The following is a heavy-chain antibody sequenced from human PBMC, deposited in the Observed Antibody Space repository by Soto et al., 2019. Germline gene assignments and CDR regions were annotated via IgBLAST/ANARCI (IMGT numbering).Heavy chain of an antibody. CDR1: GGSLSSGGYY. Sequence: SETLSLTCTVSGGSLSSGGYYWSWIRQLPGKGLEWIGYIYYTGNTYYNPSLKSRLTMSVDTPKKQLSLKVTSVTAADTAVYFCARAAGGLGTRSRNTWLDPWGQGILVTVSS. V-gene: IGHV4-31*03. CDR2: IYYTGNT. D-gene: IGHD1-1*01. J-gene: IGHJ5*02. CDR3: ARAAGGLGTRSRNTWLDP.